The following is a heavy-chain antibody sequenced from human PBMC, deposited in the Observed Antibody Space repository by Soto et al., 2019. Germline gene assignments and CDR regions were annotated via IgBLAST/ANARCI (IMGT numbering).Heavy chain of an antibody. CDR1: GGSISSSSYY. CDR2: IYYSGST. V-gene: IGHV4-39*01. J-gene: IGHJ4*02. CDR3: ARHNNMVYGWRPSYFDY. Sequence: SETLSLTCTVSGGSISSSSYYWGWIRQPPGKGLEWIGSIYYSGSTYYNPSLKSRVTISVDTSKNQFSLKLSSVTAADTAVYYCARHNNMVYGWRPSYFDYWGQGTLVTVSS. D-gene: IGHD2-8*01.